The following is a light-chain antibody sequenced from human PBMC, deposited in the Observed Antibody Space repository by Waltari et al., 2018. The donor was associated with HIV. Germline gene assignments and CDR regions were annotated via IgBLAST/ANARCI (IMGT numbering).Light chain of an antibody. CDR3: GTWDSSLSSNWV. CDR1: RSHIRNNY. Sequence: QSVLTQPPSVSAAPGQQVTISCPGSRSHIRNNYCSWYQHLPGTAPKLLIYDNNKRPSGIPDRFSGSKSGTSATLGITGLQTGDEADYYCGTWDSSLSSNWVFGGGTKLTVL. V-gene: IGLV1-51*01. CDR2: DNN. J-gene: IGLJ3*02.